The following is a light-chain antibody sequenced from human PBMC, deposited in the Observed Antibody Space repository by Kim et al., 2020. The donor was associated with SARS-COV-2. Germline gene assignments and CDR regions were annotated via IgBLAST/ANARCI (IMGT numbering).Light chain of an antibody. Sequence: PGERATLSCRASQSLNIDLAWYQQRLGQAPRLLIYGASSRASGIPDRFSGSGSGTDFSLTISRLEPEDFAVYFCQQYASSPTTFGQGTKVDIK. CDR2: GAS. V-gene: IGKV3-20*01. J-gene: IGKJ1*01. CDR3: QQYASSPTT. CDR1: QSLNID.